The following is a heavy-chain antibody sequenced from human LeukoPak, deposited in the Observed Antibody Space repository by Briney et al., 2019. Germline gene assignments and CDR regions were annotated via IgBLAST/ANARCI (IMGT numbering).Heavy chain of an antibody. J-gene: IGHJ6*02. Sequence: SVKVSCKASGGTFSSYAISWVRQAPGQGLEWMGRIIPILGIANYAQKIQGRVTITADKSTSTAYMELSSLRSEDTAVYYCARDGPTSTVTWYYYYGMNVWGQGTTVTVSS. CDR1: GGTFSSYA. CDR2: IIPILGIA. D-gene: IGHD4-17*01. V-gene: IGHV1-69*04. CDR3: ARDGPTSTVTWYYYYGMNV.